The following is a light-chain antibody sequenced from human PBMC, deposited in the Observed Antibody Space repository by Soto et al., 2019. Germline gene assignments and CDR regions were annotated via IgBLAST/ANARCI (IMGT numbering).Light chain of an antibody. CDR1: QSVSIY. CDR3: QQYNNWPRT. V-gene: IGKV3-15*01. CDR2: GAS. Sequence: ENVLTQSPGSLSLSPGERATLSCRASQSVSIYLAWYQQRPGQAPRLLIYGASTRATGIPARFSGSGSGTEFTLTISSLQSEDFAVYYCQQYNNWPRTFGQGTKVDIK. J-gene: IGKJ1*01.